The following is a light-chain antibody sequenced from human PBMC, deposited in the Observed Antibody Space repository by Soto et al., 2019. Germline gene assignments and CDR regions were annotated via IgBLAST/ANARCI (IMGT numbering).Light chain of an antibody. CDR3: RQRSNWPQT. Sequence: ETVLTQSPVTLSLSPGERATLSCRASQSVSTSLAWYQQKPGQAPRLLIYDASDRPPGVPARFSGSGSGTDSTLTISSLEPEDFAVYYCRQRSNWPQTFGQGTKVEMK. J-gene: IGKJ1*01. CDR1: QSVSTS. V-gene: IGKV3-11*01. CDR2: DAS.